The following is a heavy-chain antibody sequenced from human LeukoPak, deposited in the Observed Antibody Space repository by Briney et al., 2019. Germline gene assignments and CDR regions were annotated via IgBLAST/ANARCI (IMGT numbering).Heavy chain of an antibody. CDR3: ATTYYDILTGYGWFDP. Sequence: SETLSLTCTVSGGSISYYYWGWIRQPPGKGLEWIGSIYYSGSTYYNPSLKSRVTISVDTSKNQFSLKLSSVTAADTAVYYCATTYYDILTGYGWFDPWGQGTLVTVSS. J-gene: IGHJ5*02. D-gene: IGHD3-9*01. CDR2: IYYSGST. CDR1: GGSISYYY. V-gene: IGHV4-39*01.